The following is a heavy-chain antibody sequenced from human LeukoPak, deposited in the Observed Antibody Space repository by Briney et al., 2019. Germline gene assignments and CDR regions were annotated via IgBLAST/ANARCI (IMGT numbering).Heavy chain of an antibody. J-gene: IGHJ4*02. D-gene: IGHD5-12*01. Sequence: GESLKISCKGSGYSFTSYWIGWVRQMPGKGLEWMGIIHPGDSDTRYSPSFQGQVTISADKSISTAYLQWSSLQASDTAMCYCARHLDISRYSGYVYWGQGTLVTVSS. CDR1: GYSFTSYW. CDR2: IHPGDSDT. CDR3: ARHLDISRYSGYVY. V-gene: IGHV5-51*01.